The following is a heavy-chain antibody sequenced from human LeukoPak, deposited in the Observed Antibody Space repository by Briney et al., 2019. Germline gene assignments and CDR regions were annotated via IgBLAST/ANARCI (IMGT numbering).Heavy chain of an antibody. Sequence: GGSLRLSCAASGFPVSYNYMIWVRQAPGKGLEWVSAIGGSGGSTYYADSVKGRFTIFRDNSKNTLHLQMNSLRAEDTAVYFCAKENQGLRGWFDPWGQGTLVTVSS. J-gene: IGHJ5*02. CDR1: GFPVSYNY. CDR3: AKENQGLRGWFDP. V-gene: IGHV3-23*01. D-gene: IGHD4-17*01. CDR2: IGGSGGST.